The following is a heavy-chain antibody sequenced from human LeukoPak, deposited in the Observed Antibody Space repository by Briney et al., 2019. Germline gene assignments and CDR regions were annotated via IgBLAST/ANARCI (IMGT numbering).Heavy chain of an antibody. J-gene: IGHJ4*02. CDR3: ARGQTDLLRNYFDY. V-gene: IGHV3-66*01. Sequence: GGSLRLSCAASGFMVGHKYMSLVRQAPGKGLEWLSIIYAGGNTYSADSVKGRFTISRDNSRNTVYLQMNNLRDDDTAVYYCARGQTDLLRNYFDYWGPGTPVTVSS. CDR2: IYAGGNT. CDR1: GFMVGHKY.